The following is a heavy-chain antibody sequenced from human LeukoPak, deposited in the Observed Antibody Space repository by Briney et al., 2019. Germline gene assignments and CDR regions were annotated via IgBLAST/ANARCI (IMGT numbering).Heavy chain of an antibody. D-gene: IGHD3-10*01. CDR1: GGTFSSYT. V-gene: IGHV1-69*02. Sequence: SVKVSCKASGGTFSSYTISWVRQALGQGLEWMGRIIPILGIANYAQKFQGRVTITADKSTSTAYMELSSLRSEDTAVYYCASALGSYYGSGSPTTYWGQGTLVTVSS. CDR3: ASALGSYYGSGSPTTY. J-gene: IGHJ4*02. CDR2: IIPILGIA.